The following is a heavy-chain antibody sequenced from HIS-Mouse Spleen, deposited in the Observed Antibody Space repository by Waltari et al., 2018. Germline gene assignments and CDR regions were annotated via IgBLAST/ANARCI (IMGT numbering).Heavy chain of an antibody. CDR1: GFTFSSYW. Sequence: EVQLVESGGGLVQPGGSLRLSCAASGFTFSSYWMHWVRQAPGKGLVWGTRINSDGSSTSYAESVKGRFTISRDNAKNTLYLQMNSLRAEDTAVYYCARDAAVTYFDYWGQGTLVTVSS. CDR2: INSDGSST. CDR3: ARDAAVTYFDY. J-gene: IGHJ4*02. V-gene: IGHV3-74*01. D-gene: IGHD4-17*01.